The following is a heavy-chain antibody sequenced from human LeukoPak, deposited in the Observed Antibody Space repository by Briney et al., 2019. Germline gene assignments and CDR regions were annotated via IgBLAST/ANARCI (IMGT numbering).Heavy chain of an antibody. CDR3: ARDSGSYLEFGAFDI. D-gene: IGHD1-26*01. J-gene: IGHJ3*02. CDR1: GGSISSYY. Sequence: SETLSLTCTVSGGSISSYYWSWIRQPPGKGLEWIGYIYYSGSTNYNPSLKSRVTISVDTSKNQFSLKLSSVTAADTAVYYCARDSGSYLEFGAFDIWGQGTMITVSS. CDR2: IYYSGST. V-gene: IGHV4-59*12.